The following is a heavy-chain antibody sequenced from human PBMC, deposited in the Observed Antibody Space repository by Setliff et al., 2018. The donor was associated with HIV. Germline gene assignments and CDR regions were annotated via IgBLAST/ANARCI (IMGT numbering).Heavy chain of an antibody. CDR3: ARGVARQVVIDRWFDP. Sequence: SETLSLTCTVSGGSINTYYWSWIRQPAGKGLEWIGRFYTSGSTNYNPSLKSRVTMSVDTSKNQFSLNLNSVTAADTAIYYCARGVARQVVIDRWFDPWGQGTPVTVSS. V-gene: IGHV4-4*07. J-gene: IGHJ5*02. CDR1: GGSINTYY. CDR2: FYTSGST. D-gene: IGHD2-21*01.